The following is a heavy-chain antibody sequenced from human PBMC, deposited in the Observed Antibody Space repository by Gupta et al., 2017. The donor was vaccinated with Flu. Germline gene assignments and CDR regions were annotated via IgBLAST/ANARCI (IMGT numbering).Heavy chain of an antibody. CDR1: NYG. CDR2: IWFDGSYK. Sequence: NYGFRGVRLGPGKGLGWVAVIWFDGSYKYNVPSVKVQVNITRDNAKNTLFLQMNRQRAEDTDIYYCASAKKVENNFYGMDVWGEGTTVTVSS. J-gene: IGHJ6*02. V-gene: IGHV3-33*03. CDR3: ASAKKVENNFYGMDV.